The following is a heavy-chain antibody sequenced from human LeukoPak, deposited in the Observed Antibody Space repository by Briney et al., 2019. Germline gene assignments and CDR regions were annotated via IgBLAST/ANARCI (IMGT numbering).Heavy chain of an antibody. CDR3: ARVGGSGSYSQ. J-gene: IGHJ4*02. CDR2: ISYDGSNK. V-gene: IGHV3-30*03. CDR1: GFTFSSYG. D-gene: IGHD3-10*01. Sequence: GGSLRLPCAASGFTFSSYGMHWVRQAPGKGLEWVAVISYDGSNKYYADSVKGRFTISRGNSKNTLYLQMNSLRSEDTAVYYCARVGGSGSYSQWGQGTLVTVSS.